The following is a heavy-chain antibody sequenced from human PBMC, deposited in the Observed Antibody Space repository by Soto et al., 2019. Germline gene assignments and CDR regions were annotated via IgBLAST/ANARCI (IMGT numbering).Heavy chain of an antibody. CDR3: ASSGRFLESDDY. CDR2: FDPEDGEK. D-gene: IGHD3-3*01. J-gene: IGHJ4*02. CDR1: GYTLTELC. V-gene: IGHV1-24*01. Sequence: ASVKVSCKVSGYTLTELCMHWVRQAPGKGLEWMGGFDPEDGEKIYAQKFQRRVTMTEDTSTDPAYMELSRIRSEDTAVYYCASSGRFLESDDYWGQGTLVTVSS.